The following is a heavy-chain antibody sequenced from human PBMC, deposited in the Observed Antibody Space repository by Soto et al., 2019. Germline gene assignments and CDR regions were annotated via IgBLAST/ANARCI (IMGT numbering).Heavy chain of an antibody. CDR3: ARYRREAVAGYTLDN. J-gene: IGHJ4*02. D-gene: IGHD6-13*01. V-gene: IGHV4-31*03. CDR1: GGSISSGGYY. CDR2: IYYSGST. Sequence: PSETLSLTCTVSGGSISSGGYYCSWIRQHPGKGLEWIGHIYYSGSTYYNPSLKSRVTISVDTSKNQFSLKLSSVTAADTAVYYCARYRREAVAGYTLDNWGQGILVTVSS.